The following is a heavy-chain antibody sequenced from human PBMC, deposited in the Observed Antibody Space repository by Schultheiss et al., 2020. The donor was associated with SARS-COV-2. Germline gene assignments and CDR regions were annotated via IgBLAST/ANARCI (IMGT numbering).Heavy chain of an antibody. CDR3: ARDRYDFWSGYVSYWYFDL. CDR1: GGTFSSYA. Sequence: SVKVSCKASGGTFSSYAISWVRQAPGQGLEWMGGIIPIFGSANYAQKFQGRVTITADESTSTAYMELSSPRSEDTAVYSCARDRYDFWSGYVSYWYFDLWGRGTLVTVSS. CDR2: IIPIFGSA. V-gene: IGHV1-69*13. D-gene: IGHD3-3*01. J-gene: IGHJ2*01.